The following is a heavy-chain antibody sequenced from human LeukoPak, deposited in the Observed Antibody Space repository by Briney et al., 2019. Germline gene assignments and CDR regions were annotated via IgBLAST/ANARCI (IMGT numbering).Heavy chain of an antibody. CDR1: GFTFSSYA. Sequence: GGSLRLSCAASGFTFSSYAMSWVRQAPGKGLEWVSAISGSGGSTYYADSVKGRFTISRDNSKNTLYLQMNSLRAEDTAVYYCAKDRYSSSWYGPSDYWGQGTLVTVSS. V-gene: IGHV3-23*01. D-gene: IGHD6-13*01. CDR3: AKDRYSSSWYGPSDY. CDR2: ISGSGGST. J-gene: IGHJ4*02.